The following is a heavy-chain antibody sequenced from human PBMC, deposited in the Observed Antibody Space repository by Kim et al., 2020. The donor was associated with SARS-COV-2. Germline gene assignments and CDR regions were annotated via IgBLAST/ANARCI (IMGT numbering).Heavy chain of an antibody. J-gene: IGHJ5*02. D-gene: IGHD3-10*02. CDR1: GFTFSSYG. V-gene: IGHV3-33*01. CDR2: IWYDGSNK. CDR3: ARNELWAGNWFDP. Sequence: GGSLRLSCAASGFTFSSYGMHWVRQAPGKGLEWVAVIWYDGSNKYYADSVKGRFTISRDNSKNTLYLQMNSLRAEDTAVYYGARNELWAGNWFDPWGQGTLVNVSS.